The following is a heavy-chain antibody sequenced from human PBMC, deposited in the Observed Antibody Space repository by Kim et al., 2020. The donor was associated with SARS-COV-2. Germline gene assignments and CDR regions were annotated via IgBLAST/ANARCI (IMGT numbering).Heavy chain of an antibody. Sequence: GGSLRLSCAASEFTFSDYYMSWIRQAPGKGLEWLSSISGTTDYTNYADSVKGRFTISRDNAKNSLYLQMNSLRAEDTAVYYCARVAYGSGSWYYFVYWGQGTRVTVSS. J-gene: IGHJ4*02. CDR1: EFTFSDYY. D-gene: IGHD3-10*01. V-gene: IGHV3-11*05. CDR3: ARVAYGSGSWYYFVY. CDR2: ISGTTDYT.